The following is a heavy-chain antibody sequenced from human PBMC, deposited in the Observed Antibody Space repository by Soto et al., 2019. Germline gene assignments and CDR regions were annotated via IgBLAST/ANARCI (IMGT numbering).Heavy chain of an antibody. CDR1: GYSFSSYG. V-gene: IGHV1-18*04. D-gene: IGHD1-26*01. Sequence: QVQLVQPGAEVKEPGASVKVSCKASGYSFSSYGVSWVRQAPGQGLEWIGWINPYNGNTLNAQNLQGRVTLTTDTSTSTAYMELRSLRSDDTAIYYGARDPGAATFDYWGQGTLVTVSS. J-gene: IGHJ4*01. CDR2: INPYNGNT. CDR3: ARDPGAATFDY.